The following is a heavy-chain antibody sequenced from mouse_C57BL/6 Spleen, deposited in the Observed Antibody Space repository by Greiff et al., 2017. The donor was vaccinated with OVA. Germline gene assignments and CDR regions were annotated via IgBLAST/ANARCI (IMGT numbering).Heavy chain of an antibody. CDR2: INPNYGTT. V-gene: IGHV1-39*01. J-gene: IGHJ4*01. CDR1: GYSFTDYN. Sequence: VHVKQSGPELVKPGASVKISCKASGYSFTDYNMNWVKQSNGKSLEWIGVINPNYGTTSYNQKFKGKATLTVDQSSSTAYMQLNSLTSEDSAVDYCARFTTVDARDYWGQGTSVTVSS. CDR3: ARFTTVDARDY. D-gene: IGHD1-1*01.